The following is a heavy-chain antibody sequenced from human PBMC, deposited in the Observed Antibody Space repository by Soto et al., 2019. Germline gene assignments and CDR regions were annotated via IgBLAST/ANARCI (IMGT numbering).Heavy chain of an antibody. V-gene: IGHV4-59*01. J-gene: IGHJ3*02. CDR3: ARVSHIVVVPAVRGAFDI. CDR1: GGSMSGYY. Sequence: QVQLQESGPGLEKASETLSLTCTVSGGSMSGYYWSWIRQPPGKGLEWIGFIYDSGTNNYNPSLKSRGPISIDTSKNPFSLKLTSVTAADTAVYYCARVSHIVVVPAVRGAFDIWGQGTMITVPS. CDR2: IYDSGTN. D-gene: IGHD2-21*02.